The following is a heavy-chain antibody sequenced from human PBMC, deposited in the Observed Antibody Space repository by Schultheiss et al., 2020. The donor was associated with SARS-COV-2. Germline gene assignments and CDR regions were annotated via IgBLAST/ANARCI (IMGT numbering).Heavy chain of an antibody. V-gene: IGHV4-61*01. CDR1: GGSVSSGSYY. D-gene: IGHD3-3*01. J-gene: IGHJ4*02. CDR3: ARRLTIFGVVAFDY. Sequence: SETLSLTCTVSGGSVSSGSYYWSWIRQHPGKGLEWIGYIYYSGSTYYNPSLKSRVTISVDTSKNQFSLKLSSVTAADTAVYYCARRLTIFGVVAFDYWGQGTLVTVSS. CDR2: IYYSGST.